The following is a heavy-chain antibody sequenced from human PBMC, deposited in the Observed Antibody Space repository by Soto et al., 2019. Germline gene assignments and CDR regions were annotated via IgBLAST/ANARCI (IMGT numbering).Heavy chain of an antibody. CDR2: ISSSATYA. V-gene: IGHV3-11*06. CDR3: ARNDSSGYLDS. J-gene: IGHJ4*02. D-gene: IGHD3-22*01. Sequence: PGGSLRLSCAASGFTFSDYYMSWIRQAPGKGLEWLSYISSSATYANYADSVKGRFTLSRDNAKNSLYLQMNSLRAEDTAVYYCARNDSSGYLDSWGQGTLVTVSS. CDR1: GFTFSDYY.